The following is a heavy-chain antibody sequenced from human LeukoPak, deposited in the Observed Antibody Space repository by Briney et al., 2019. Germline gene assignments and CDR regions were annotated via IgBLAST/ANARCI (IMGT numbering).Heavy chain of an antibody. CDR2: VRSKASAVPT. J-gene: IGHJ4*02. CDR3: ARVQTYSSGLYNFDY. CDR1: GFTFGDYS. V-gene: IGHV3-49*04. D-gene: IGHD6-19*01. Sequence: PGGSLSLSCTVSGFTFGDYSMAWVRQPPGKGLEWLGVVRSKASAVPTQYAAGVKGRLTISRNDSKSIAYLQMNSLKTEDTAVYFCARVQTYSSGLYNFDYWGQGTLVTVSS.